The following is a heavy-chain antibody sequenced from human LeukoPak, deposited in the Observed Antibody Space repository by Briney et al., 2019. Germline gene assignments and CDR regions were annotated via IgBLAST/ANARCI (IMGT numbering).Heavy chain of an antibody. J-gene: IGHJ3*02. Sequence: PGGSLRLSCAASGFTFDDYAMHWVRQAPGKGLEWVSGISWNSGSIGYADSVKGRFTISRDNAKNSLYLQMNSLRAEDTAVYYCAKVSPAAMTTVTTGAFDIWGQGTMVTVSS. CDR2: ISWNSGSI. CDR1: GFTFDDYA. D-gene: IGHD4-17*01. V-gene: IGHV3-9*01. CDR3: AKVSPAAMTTVTTGAFDI.